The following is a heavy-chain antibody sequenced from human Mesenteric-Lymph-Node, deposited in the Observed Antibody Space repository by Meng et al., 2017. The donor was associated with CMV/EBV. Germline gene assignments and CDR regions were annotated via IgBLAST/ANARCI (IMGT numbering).Heavy chain of an antibody. Sequence: GSFSLYYWSEVRQPPGMSLEYIGEITDSGSANYNPSLKSRVTMSVHTSKNQFSLKMSSVSDADTAVYDCARGLKPSGLRNPFRYFDLWGRGTLVTVS. D-gene: IGHD4-17*01. J-gene: IGHJ2*01. CDR2: ITDSGSA. CDR3: ARGLKPSGLRNPFRYFDL. V-gene: IGHV4-34*01. CDR1: GSFSLYY.